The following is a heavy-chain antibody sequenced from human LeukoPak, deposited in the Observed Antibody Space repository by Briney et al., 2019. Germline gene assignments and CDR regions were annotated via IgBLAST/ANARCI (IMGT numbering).Heavy chain of an antibody. V-gene: IGHV1-18*04. J-gene: IGHJ4*02. CDR2: ISAYNGNT. D-gene: IGHD3-9*01. CDR1: GYTFPSYC. CDR3: ARHSTDYEIFTYHYDY. Sequence: ASETVSRKHSGYTFPSYCISWLGQAPGHGLEGVGWISAYNGNTNYPQKPQGRVTKTTDTSTSTAYMELSSLRSDDAAVYYCARHSTDYEIFTYHYDYWGQGTLVTVSS.